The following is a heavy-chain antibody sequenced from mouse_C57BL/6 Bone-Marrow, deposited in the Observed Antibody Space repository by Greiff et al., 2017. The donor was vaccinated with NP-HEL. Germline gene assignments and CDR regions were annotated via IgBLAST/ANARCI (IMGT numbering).Heavy chain of an antibody. J-gene: IGHJ4*01. V-gene: IGHV7-3*01. D-gene: IGHD1-1*01. CDR2: IRNKANGYTT. Sequence: EVKVVESGGGLVQPGGSLSLSCAASGFTFPDYYMSWVRQPPGKALEWLGFIRNKANGYTTEYSASVKGRFTISRDNSQSILYLQMNALRAEDSATYYCARYNYGSSYGDAMDYWGQGTSVTVSS. CDR1: GFTFPDYY. CDR3: ARYNYGSSYGDAMDY.